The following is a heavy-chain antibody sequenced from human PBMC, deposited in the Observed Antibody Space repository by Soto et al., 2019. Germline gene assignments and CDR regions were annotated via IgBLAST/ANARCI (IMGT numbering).Heavy chain of an antibody. D-gene: IGHD3-3*01. CDR2: ISSSSSTI. V-gene: IGHV3-48*01. J-gene: IGHJ3*02. CDR1: GFTFSSYS. Sequence: PGGSLILSCAASGFTFSSYSMNWVRQAPGKGLEWVSYISSSSSTIYYADSVKGRFTISRDNAKNSLYLQMNSLRAEDTAVYYCARSKLYRWPLVAFDIWGQGTMVTVSS. CDR3: ARSKLYRWPLVAFDI.